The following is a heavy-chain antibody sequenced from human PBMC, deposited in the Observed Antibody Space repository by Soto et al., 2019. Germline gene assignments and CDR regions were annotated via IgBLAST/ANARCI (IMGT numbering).Heavy chain of an antibody. J-gene: IGHJ4*02. CDR2: IYYSGST. CDR1: GGSISSSSHY. V-gene: IGHV4-39*01. D-gene: IGHD5-12*01. Sequence: QLQLQESGPGLVKPSETLSLTCTVSGGSISSSSHYWGWIRQPPGKGLEWIGSIYYSGSTYYNPSLKSRVTISEDTSKNQFSLKLSSVTAADTAVYYCARIEWLRLPGDYWGQGTLVTVSS. CDR3: ARIEWLRLPGDY.